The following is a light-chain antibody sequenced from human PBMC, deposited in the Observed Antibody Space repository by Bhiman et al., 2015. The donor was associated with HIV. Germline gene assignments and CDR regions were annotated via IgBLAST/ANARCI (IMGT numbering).Light chain of an antibody. CDR3: QAWDSSTGV. V-gene: IGLV3-1*01. J-gene: IGLJ1*01. CDR2: QDT. CDR1: KLGDKY. Sequence: VLTQPPSVSVSPGQAASITCSGDKLGDKYASWYQQKPGQSPVLVMYQDTKRPSGIPERFSGSNSGNTATLTISGTQAMDEADYYCQAWDSSTGVFGTGTKVTVL.